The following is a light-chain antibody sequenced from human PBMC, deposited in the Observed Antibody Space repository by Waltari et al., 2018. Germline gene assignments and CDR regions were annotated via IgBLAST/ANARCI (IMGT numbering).Light chain of an antibody. CDR1: SSDAGGYNY. V-gene: IGLV2-23*02. J-gene: IGLJ2*01. CDR3: CSYAGSRIHVL. Sequence: QSALTQPASVSGSPGQSITIPCTGTSSDAGGYNYVPWYQQYPGKAPKLMIYDVSKRPSGVSNRFSGSKSGNTASLTISGLQAEDEADYYCCSYAGSRIHVLFGGGTKLTVL. CDR2: DVS.